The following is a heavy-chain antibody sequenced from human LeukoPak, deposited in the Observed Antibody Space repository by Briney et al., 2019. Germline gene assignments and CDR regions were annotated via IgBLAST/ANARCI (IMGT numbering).Heavy chain of an antibody. CDR2: VDYTGIT. CDR3: LSHPYSSYYYHMDG. D-gene: IGHD5-18*01. Sequence: PSETLSLTCTVSGGSISSSGYYWGWVRQPPGKGLEWIGSVDYTGITSHSPSLKSRVTISVDTSKNQFSLKVSSVSAADTGVYYLLSHPYSSYYYHMDGWGRGTTVTVSS. CDR1: GGSISSSGYY. J-gene: IGHJ6*02. V-gene: IGHV4-39*01.